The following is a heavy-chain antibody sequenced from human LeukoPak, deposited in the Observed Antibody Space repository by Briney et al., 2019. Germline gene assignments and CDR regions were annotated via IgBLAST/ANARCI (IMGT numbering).Heavy chain of an antibody. CDR3: ARAAVTTRDRFDN. Sequence: SETLSLTCTVSGGSISSYYWSWIRQPAGKGLEWIGRISGSGTITYNPALQSRLSISIDTSKNQFSLKLMSVTAADTAVYFCARAAVTTRDRFDNWGQGTLVSVSS. CDR1: GGSISSYY. V-gene: IGHV4-4*07. D-gene: IGHD4-17*01. J-gene: IGHJ4*02. CDR2: ISGSGTI.